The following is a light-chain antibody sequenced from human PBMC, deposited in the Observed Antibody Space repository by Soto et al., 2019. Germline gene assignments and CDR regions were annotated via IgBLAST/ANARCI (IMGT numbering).Light chain of an antibody. V-gene: IGKV3-20*01. CDR1: QSVSSSY. CDR2: GAS. CDR3: QQYGSSPLT. Sequence: EIVLTQSPGTLSLSLGETATLSCRVSQSVSSSYLAWYQQKPGQAPRLLIYGASSRATGIPDRFSGSGSGTDFTLTISRLEPEDFAVYYCQQYGSSPLTFGGGTKVEIK. J-gene: IGKJ4*01.